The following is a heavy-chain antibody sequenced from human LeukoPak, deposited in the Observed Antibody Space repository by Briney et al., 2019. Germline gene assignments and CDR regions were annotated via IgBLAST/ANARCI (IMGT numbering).Heavy chain of an antibody. CDR3: ARDGLPDTVIMLYYYYGMDV. D-gene: IGHD4-11*01. CDR2: IKQDGSEK. J-gene: IGHJ6*02. CDR1: GFTFSSYW. V-gene: IGHV3-7*01. Sequence: GGSLRLSCAASGFTFSSYWMSWVRQAPGKGLEWVANIKQDGSEKYYEDSVKGRFTISRDNAKNSLYLQMNSLRAEDTAVYYCARDGLPDTVIMLYYYYGMDVWGQGTTVTVSS.